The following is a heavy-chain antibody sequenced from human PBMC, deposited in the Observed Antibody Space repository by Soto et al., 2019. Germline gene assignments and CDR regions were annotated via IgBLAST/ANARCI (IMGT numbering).Heavy chain of an antibody. V-gene: IGHV3-23*01. Sequence: EVQLLESGGDVVRPGGSLRLSCAASGFTFSSYAMGWVRQAPGKGLEWVAGVSRAGTYTFYADSVRGRFYIARENSRDTVDSYMNALRGDETAVYFCVKYTVTEDLGESWGQGTLVSVSS. CDR3: VKYTVTEDLGES. D-gene: IGHD3-16*01. CDR1: GFTFSSYA. CDR2: VSRAGTYT. J-gene: IGHJ1*01.